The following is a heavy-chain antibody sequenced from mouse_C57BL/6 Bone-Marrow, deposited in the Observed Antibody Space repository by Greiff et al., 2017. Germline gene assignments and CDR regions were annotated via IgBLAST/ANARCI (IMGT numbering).Heavy chain of an antibody. D-gene: IGHD2-3*01. J-gene: IGHJ2*01. Sequence: QVQLQQPGAELVRPGTSVKLSCKASGYTFTSYWKHWVKQRPGQGLEWIGVIDPSDSYTNYNQKFKGKATLTVDPSSSTAYMQLSSLTSEDSAVYYCARSGIYDGYPYYFDYWGQGTTLTVSS. CDR3: ARSGIYDGYPYYFDY. CDR1: GYTFTSYW. CDR2: IDPSDSYT. V-gene: IGHV1-59*01.